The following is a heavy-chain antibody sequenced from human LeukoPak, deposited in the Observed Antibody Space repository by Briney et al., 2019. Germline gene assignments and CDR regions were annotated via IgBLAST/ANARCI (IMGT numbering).Heavy chain of an antibody. CDR1: GGSFSGYY. CDR2: INHSGST. Sequence: SETLSLTCAVYGGSFSGYYWSWIRQPPGKGLEWIGEINHSGSTNYNPSLKSRVTISVDTSKNQFSLKLSSVTAADTAVYYCARDQGSGYPDDAFDIWGQGTMVTVSS. J-gene: IGHJ3*02. D-gene: IGHD3-22*01. V-gene: IGHV4-34*01. CDR3: ARDQGSGYPDDAFDI.